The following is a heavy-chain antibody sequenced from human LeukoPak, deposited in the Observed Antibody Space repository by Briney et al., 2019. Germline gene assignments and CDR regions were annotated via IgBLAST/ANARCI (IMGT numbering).Heavy chain of an antibody. D-gene: IGHD4-17*01. Sequence: GGSLRPSCAASGFTFSSYSMNWVRQAPGKGLEWVSSISSSSSYIYYADSVKGRFTISRDNAKNSLYLQMNSLRAEDTAVYYCARVPFADYGDEDYFDYWGQGTLVTVSS. CDR1: GFTFSSYS. CDR3: ARVPFADYGDEDYFDY. J-gene: IGHJ4*02. V-gene: IGHV3-21*01. CDR2: ISSSSSYI.